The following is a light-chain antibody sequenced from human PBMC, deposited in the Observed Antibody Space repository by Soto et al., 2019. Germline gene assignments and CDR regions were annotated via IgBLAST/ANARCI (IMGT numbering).Light chain of an antibody. J-gene: IGLJ1*01. CDR1: SSDVGIYNY. CDR3: SSYTTSSTRG. CDR2: EVT. V-gene: IGLV2-14*01. Sequence: QAVLTQPASMSGSPGQSIAISCTGYSSDVGIYNYVSWYQQHPGKVPKLIIYEVTNRPSGVSNRFSGSKSGNTASLTISALQAEDEADYYRSSYTTSSTRGVGSGTKVTV.